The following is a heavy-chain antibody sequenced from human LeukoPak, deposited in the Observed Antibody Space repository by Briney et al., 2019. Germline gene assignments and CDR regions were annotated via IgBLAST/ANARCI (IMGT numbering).Heavy chain of an antibody. Sequence: PGRSLRLSCAASGFTFSSYGMHWVRQAPGKGLEWVAVISYDGSNIYYADSVRGRFTISRDNSKNSLYLQMNSLRAEDTAVYYGASSDYGEYELDYWGQGTLVTVSS. CDR2: ISYDGSNI. CDR3: ASSDYGEYELDY. CDR1: GFTFSSYG. J-gene: IGHJ4*02. D-gene: IGHD4-17*01. V-gene: IGHV3-30*03.